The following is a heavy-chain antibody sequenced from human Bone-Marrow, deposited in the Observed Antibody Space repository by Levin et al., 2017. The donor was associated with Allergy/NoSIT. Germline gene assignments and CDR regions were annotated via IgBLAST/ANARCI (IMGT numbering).Heavy chain of an antibody. Sequence: ASVKVSCKASGYTFSSYDINWVRQATGQGLEWMGWMNPHISNLGYAQKFQGRVTMTRNTSISTAYMELFSLKSDDTAVYYCTRGRPQYCSGGTCGNYYFDYWGQGTLVTVSS. CDR2: MNPHISNL. V-gene: IGHV1-8*01. J-gene: IGHJ4*02. D-gene: IGHD2-15*01. CDR1: GYTFSSYD. CDR3: TRGRPQYCSGGTCGNYYFDY.